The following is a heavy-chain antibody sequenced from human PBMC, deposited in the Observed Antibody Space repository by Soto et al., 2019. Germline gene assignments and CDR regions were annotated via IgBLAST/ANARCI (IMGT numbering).Heavy chain of an antibody. V-gene: IGHV1-46*03. D-gene: IGHD4-17*01. CDR3: TRAPSYGAFDI. CDR1: GYTFTSYY. CDR2: INPSGGST. Sequence: ASVKVSCKASGYTFTSYYIHWVRQAPGQGLEWMGIINPSGGSTTYAQKIQGRVTMTRDTSTSTVYKELSSLRSEDTAVYYCTRAPSYGAFDIWGQGTMVTVSS. J-gene: IGHJ3*02.